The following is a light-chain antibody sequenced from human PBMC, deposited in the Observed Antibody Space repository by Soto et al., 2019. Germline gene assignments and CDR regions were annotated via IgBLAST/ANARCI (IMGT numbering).Light chain of an antibody. V-gene: IGKV3-20*01. Sequence: EIVMPQSPATLSVSPVERATLSCRASQSVSSNLAWYQQKPGQAPRLLIYGAYSRATDIPDRFSGSGSGTDFTLTISRLEPEDFAVYYCQQYGSSLRGTCGQGTKVDIK. CDR3: QQYGSSLRGT. J-gene: IGKJ1*01. CDR2: GAY. CDR1: QSVSSN.